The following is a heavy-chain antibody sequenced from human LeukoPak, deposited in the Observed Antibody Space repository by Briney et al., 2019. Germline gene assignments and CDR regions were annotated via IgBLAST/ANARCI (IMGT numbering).Heavy chain of an antibody. Sequence: GGSLRLSCAASEFTFSTYSMNWVRQAPGKGLEWVSYISSSGSTIYYADSVKGRFTISRDNAKNSLYLQMNSLRAEDTAVYYCARRYSSGWSDWGQGTLVTVSS. CDR3: ARRYSSGWSD. J-gene: IGHJ4*02. D-gene: IGHD6-19*01. CDR2: ISSSGSTI. V-gene: IGHV3-48*04. CDR1: EFTFSTYS.